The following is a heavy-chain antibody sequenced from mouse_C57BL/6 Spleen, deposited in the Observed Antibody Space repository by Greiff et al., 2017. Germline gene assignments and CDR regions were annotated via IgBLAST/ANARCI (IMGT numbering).Heavy chain of an antibody. CDR1: GFTFSSYA. V-gene: IGHV5-4*01. CDR3: AREGRGSSYRYFDV. Sequence: EVQRVESGGGLVKPGGSLKLSCAASGFTFSSYAMSWVRQTPEKRLEWVATISDGGSYTYYPDNVKGRFTISRDNAKNNLYLQMSHLKSEDTAMYYCAREGRGSSYRYFDVWGTGTTVTVSS. J-gene: IGHJ1*03. D-gene: IGHD1-1*01. CDR2: ISDGGSYT.